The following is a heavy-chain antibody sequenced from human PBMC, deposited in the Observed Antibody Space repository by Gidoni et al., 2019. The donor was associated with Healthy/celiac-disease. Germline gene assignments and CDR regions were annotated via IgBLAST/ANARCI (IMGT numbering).Heavy chain of an antibody. J-gene: IGHJ4*02. V-gene: IGHV4-39*07. CDR2: VNYSGSA. D-gene: IGHD1-26*01. CDR1: GGSISSNSYY. CDR3: ARDRTGGMYYFDH. Sequence: QLQLQESGPGLVKPSETLSLTCTVSGGSISSNSYYWGWIRQPPGKGLEWIGSVNYSGSAYHNPSLKSRVTISMDTSKNQFSLRLTSVTAADTAVYFCARDRTGGMYYFDHWGQGTLVTVSS.